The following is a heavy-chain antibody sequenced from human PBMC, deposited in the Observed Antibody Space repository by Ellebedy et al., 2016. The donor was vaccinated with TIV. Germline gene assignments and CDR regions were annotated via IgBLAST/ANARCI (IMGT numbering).Heavy chain of an antibody. J-gene: IGHJ4*02. CDR1: GFTFSTYA. Sequence: GGSLRLXXAASGFTFSTYAMGWVRQAPGKGLEWVSAISGTSGSIYYADSVKGRFTISRDNSKNTLYLQMNSLRAGDTAIYYCTKGLVYVAGATSGVDHWGQGNLVSVSS. CDR3: TKGLVYVAGATSGVDH. CDR2: ISGTSGSI. D-gene: IGHD6-19*01. V-gene: IGHV3-23*01.